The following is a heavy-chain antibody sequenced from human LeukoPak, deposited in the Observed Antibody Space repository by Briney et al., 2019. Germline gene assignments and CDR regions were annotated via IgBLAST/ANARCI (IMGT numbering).Heavy chain of an antibody. CDR3: AKDGRRGVVVVAATPFC. Sequence: GGSLRLSCAASGFTFSSYAMSWVRQAPGKGLEWVSAISGSGGSTYYADSVKGRFTISRDNSKNTLYLQMNSLRAEDTAVYYCAKDGRRGVVVVAATPFCWGQGTLVTVSS. CDR1: GFTFSSYA. J-gene: IGHJ4*02. V-gene: IGHV3-23*01. D-gene: IGHD2-15*01. CDR2: ISGSGGST.